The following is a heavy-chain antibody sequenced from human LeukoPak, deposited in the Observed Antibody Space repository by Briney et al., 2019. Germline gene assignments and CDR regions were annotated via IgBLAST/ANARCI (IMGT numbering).Heavy chain of an antibody. CDR1: GFTFSSYA. V-gene: IGHV3-30*04. J-gene: IGHJ4*02. Sequence: GGSLRLSCAASGFTFSSYAMHWVRQAPGKGLEWVAVISYDGSNKYYADSAKGRFTISRDNSKNTLYLQMNSLRAEDTAVYYCAKEQAAGSSSWYSTFDYWGQGTLVTVSS. CDR3: AKEQAAGSSSWYSTFDY. CDR2: ISYDGSNK. D-gene: IGHD6-13*01.